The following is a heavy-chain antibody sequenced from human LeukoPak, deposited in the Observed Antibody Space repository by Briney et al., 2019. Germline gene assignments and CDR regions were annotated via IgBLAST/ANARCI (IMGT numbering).Heavy chain of an antibody. CDR3: TRDLGDSSSSFGMDV. CDR2: IRSKAYGGTT. CDR1: GFTFGDYA. Sequence: GGSLRLSCTASGFTFGDYAMSWVRQAPGKGLEWVGFIRSKAYGGTTEYAASVRGRFTISRDDSKSIAYLQMNSLKTEDTAVYYCTRDLGDSSSSFGMDVWGQGTTVTVSS. V-gene: IGHV3-49*04. J-gene: IGHJ6*02. D-gene: IGHD6-6*01.